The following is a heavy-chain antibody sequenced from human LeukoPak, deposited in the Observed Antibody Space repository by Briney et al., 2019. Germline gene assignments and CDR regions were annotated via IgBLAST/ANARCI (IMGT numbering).Heavy chain of an antibody. D-gene: IGHD3-10*01. V-gene: IGHV1-2*02. CDR3: ARSGNVLLWFGELFSYYFDY. Sequence: GAPVKVSCKASGYTFTGYYMHWVRQAPGQGLEWMGWINPNSGGTNYAQKFQGRVTMTRDTSISTAYMELSRLRSDDTAVYYCARSGNVLLWFGELFSYYFDYWGQGTLVTVSS. CDR1: GYTFTGYY. CDR2: INPNSGGT. J-gene: IGHJ4*02.